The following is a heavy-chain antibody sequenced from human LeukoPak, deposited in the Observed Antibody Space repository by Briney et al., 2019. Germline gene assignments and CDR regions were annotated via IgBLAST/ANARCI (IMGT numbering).Heavy chain of an antibody. V-gene: IGHV1-69*01. CDR1: GGTFSSYA. CDR2: IIPIFGTA. J-gene: IGHJ4*02. D-gene: IGHD3-10*01. Sequence: VASVNVSCKASGGTFSSYAISWVRQAPGQGLEWMGGIIPIFGTANYAQKFQGRVTITADESTSTAYMELSSLRSEDTAVYYCASEGFGELPYYWGQGTLVTVSS. CDR3: ASEGFGELPYY.